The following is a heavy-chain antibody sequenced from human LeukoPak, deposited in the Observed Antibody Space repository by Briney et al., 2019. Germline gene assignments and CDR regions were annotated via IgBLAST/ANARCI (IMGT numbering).Heavy chain of an antibody. CDR3: ARELTRFGELDF. CDR2: INAGNGNT. D-gene: IGHD3-10*01. CDR1: GYTFTSYG. V-gene: IGHV1-3*01. Sequence: ASVKVSCKASGYTFTSYGISWVRQAPGQRLEWMGWINAGNGNTKYSQKFQGRVTITRDTSASTAYMELSSLRSEDTAVYYCARELTRFGELDFWGQGTLVTVSS. J-gene: IGHJ4*02.